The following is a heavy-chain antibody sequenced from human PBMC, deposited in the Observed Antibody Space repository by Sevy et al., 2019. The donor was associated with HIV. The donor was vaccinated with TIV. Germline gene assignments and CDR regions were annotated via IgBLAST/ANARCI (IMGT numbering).Heavy chain of an antibody. Sequence: GGSLRLSCAASGFTFNYHLMNWVRQLPGKGLEWVSYISSASSYINYSDSVKGRFTISRDNAKNLVFLEMNNLRPEDTAVYFCARGDYYGSLYYFDYWGQGTLVTVSS. CDR3: ARGDYYGSLYYFDY. V-gene: IGHV3-21*06. J-gene: IGHJ4*02. CDR2: ISSASSYI. CDR1: GFTFNYHL. D-gene: IGHD3-10*01.